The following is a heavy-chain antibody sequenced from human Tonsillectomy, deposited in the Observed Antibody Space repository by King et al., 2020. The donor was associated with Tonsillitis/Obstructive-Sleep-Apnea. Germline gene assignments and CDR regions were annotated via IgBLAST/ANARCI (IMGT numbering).Heavy chain of an antibody. CDR3: ARDRAVVAPAALQSVPSSKYYYYYGMDV. V-gene: IGHV1-69*10. CDR1: GGTFSSYA. J-gene: IGHJ6*02. CDR2: IIPILGIA. Sequence: VQLVESGAEVKKPGSSVKVSCKASGGTFSSYAISWVRQAPGQGLEWMGGIIPILGIANYAQKFQGRVTITADKSTSTAYMELSSLRSEDTAVYYCARDRAVVAPAALQSVPSSKYYYYYGMDVWGQGTTVTVSS. D-gene: IGHD2-2*01.